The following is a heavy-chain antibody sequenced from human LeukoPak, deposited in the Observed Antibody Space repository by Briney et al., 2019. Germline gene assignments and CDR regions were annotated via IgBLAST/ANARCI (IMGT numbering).Heavy chain of an antibody. V-gene: IGHV3-48*03. J-gene: IGHJ4*02. CDR2: INNSGRTK. Sequence: AGGSLRLSCAASGFTFSGYEMNWVRQAPGKGLEWVSYINNSGRTKYYADSVKGRFTISRDNAKNSLYLQMNSLRTEDTAVYYCARDFNWTPDYWGQGTLVTVSS. CDR3: ARDFNWTPDY. D-gene: IGHD1-20*01. CDR1: GFTFSGYE.